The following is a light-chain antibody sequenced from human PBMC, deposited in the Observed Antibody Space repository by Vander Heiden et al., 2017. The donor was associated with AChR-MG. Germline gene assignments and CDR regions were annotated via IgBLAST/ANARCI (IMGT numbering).Light chain of an antibody. J-gene: IGLJ2*01. V-gene: IGLV3-19*01. CDR3: SSRDRSGYQQV. CDR2: VKN. CDR1: SLRNYY. Sequence: SSELTQDPAVSVALGQTVRITCQGDSLRNYYATWYQQKPGQAPVLVIYVKNNRPSGIPDRFSGSNSGNTASLTITGAQAEDEADYYCSSRDRSGYQQVFGGGTKL.